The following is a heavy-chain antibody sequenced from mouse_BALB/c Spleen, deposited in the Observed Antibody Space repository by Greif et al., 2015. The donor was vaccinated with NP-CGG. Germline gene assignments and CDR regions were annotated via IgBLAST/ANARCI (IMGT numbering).Heavy chain of an antibody. CDR1: GFTFSSYA. D-gene: IGHD1-1*01. CDR2: ISSGGST. V-gene: IGHV5-6-5*01. J-gene: IGHJ3*01. CDR3: ARGGYGSGWFAY. Sequence: EVQGVESGGGLVKPGGSLKLSCAASGFTFSSYAMSWVRQTPEKRLEWVASISSGGSTYYPDSVKGRFTISRDNARNILYLQMSSLRSEDTAMYYCARGGYGSGWFAYWGQGTLVTVSA.